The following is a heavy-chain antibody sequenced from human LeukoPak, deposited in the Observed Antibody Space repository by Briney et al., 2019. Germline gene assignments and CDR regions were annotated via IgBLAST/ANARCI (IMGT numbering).Heavy chain of an antibody. Sequence: SETLSLACSVSGAFSSRYYWSWVRQPLGKGLEWLGYIFYSGHSNYNPSLTSRISMSVDTSKAQFSLELTSVTAADTAVYYCARIDPLGFFYQWGAGTLVTVSS. CDR2: IFYSGHS. CDR1: GAFSSRYY. CDR3: ARIDPLGFFYQ. D-gene: IGHD6-25*01. J-gene: IGHJ4*02. V-gene: IGHV4-59*12.